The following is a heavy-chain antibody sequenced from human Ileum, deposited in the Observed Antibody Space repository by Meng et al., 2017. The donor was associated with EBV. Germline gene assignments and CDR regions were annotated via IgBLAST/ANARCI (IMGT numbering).Heavy chain of an antibody. CDR1: GGSINTDYW. Sequence: QGRLQESGPGLLKPSGTPSLICAVSGGSINTDYWWSWVRQSPGEGLEWIGEIHHSGITNYNASLRSRVDMSIDKSKNQVSFNLRSATAADTAVYYCARGVDYHWGYWGQGSLVTVSS. J-gene: IGHJ4*02. V-gene: IGHV4-4*02. CDR2: IHHSGIT. CDR3: ARGVDYHWGY. D-gene: IGHD3-16*01.